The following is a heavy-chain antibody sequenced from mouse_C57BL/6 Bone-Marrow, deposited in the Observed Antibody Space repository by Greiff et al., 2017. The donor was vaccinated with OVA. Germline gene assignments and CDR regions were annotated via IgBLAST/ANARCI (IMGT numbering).Heavy chain of an antibody. CDR2: ISDGGSYT. D-gene: IGHD1-1*01. V-gene: IGHV5-4*01. Sequence: EVKVVESGGGLVKPGGSLKLSCAASGFTFTRYALSWVRQTPEKRLEWVATISDGGSYTYYPDNVKGRFTISRDNAKNDLYLQLSHLKSEDTAIYYCARDNTKYFDYWGKGTTLTVSS. CDR3: ARDNTKYFDY. J-gene: IGHJ2*01. CDR1: GFTFTRYA.